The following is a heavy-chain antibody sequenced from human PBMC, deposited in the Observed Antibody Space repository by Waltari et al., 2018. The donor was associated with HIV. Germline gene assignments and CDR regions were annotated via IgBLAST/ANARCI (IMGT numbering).Heavy chain of an antibody. Sequence: QVQLQESGPGLVKPSGTLSLTCAVSGGSINSSHWWSWVRQPPGKGLEWIGEIYHSGSTNYNPSLNSRVTISVDKSKNQFSLKLSSVTAADTAIYYCARGGFLSSWLFYWGQGTLVTVSS. CDR3: ARGGFLSSWLFY. CDR2: IYHSGST. D-gene: IGHD6-13*01. J-gene: IGHJ4*02. CDR1: GGSINSSHW. V-gene: IGHV4-4*02.